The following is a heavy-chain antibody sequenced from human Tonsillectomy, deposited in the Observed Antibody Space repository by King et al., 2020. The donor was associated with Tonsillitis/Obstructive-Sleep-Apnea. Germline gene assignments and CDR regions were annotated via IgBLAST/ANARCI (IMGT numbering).Heavy chain of an antibody. CDR3: ASTYCSGGSCYFPYYFDS. Sequence: QLVQSGAEVKKPGASVKVSCKASGYTFSSYGISWVRQAPGQGLEWMGWISGYNGNTDYEQKFEGRVSMTTDTSTSTAYMELGSLRSDDTAVYYCASTYCSGGSCYFPYYFDSWGQGTLVTVSS. CDR1: GYTFSSYG. D-gene: IGHD2-15*01. CDR2: ISGYNGNT. V-gene: IGHV1-18*01. J-gene: IGHJ4*02.